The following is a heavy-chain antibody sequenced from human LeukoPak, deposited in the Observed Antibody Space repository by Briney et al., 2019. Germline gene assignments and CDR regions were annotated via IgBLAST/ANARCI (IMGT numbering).Heavy chain of an antibody. D-gene: IGHD6-19*01. Sequence: SETLSLTRTVSCRSITTYYWNWLRQPPGKGLEWIGYIYYSGTSNYNPSLKSRVTISVDTSKTQFSLKLSSVTAADTAVYYCARRKGDRGSGWDYWGQGALVTVSS. V-gene: IGHV4-59*08. CDR2: IYYSGTS. CDR3: ARRKGDRGSGWDY. CDR1: CRSITTYY. J-gene: IGHJ4*02.